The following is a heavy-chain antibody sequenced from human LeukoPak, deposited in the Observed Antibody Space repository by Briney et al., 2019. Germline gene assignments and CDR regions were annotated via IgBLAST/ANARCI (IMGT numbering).Heavy chain of an antibody. J-gene: IGHJ4*02. CDR3: AGEGRRDHVNSIFDY. V-gene: IGHV4-59*01. D-gene: IGHD3-3*01. CDR2: IYYSGST. Sequence: SETLSLTCTVSGGSISSYFWGWVRQPPEKGLEWIGYIYYSGSTNYNPSSKSRVAISVDTSRNQSSLKLTSVTAADMGVYYCAGEGRRDHVNSIFDYWGQGTLVTVSS. CDR1: GGSISSYF.